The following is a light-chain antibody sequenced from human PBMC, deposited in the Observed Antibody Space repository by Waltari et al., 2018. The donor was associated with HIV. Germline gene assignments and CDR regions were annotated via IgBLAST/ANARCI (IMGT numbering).Light chain of an antibody. CDR3: AAWDDSLSGPWV. J-gene: IGLJ3*02. CDR2: RNK. V-gene: IGLV1-47*01. Sequence: QSVLTQPPSVSGTPGQRVPLSCSRSSSNTGSNSVYWYQQLPGTAPKLLIYRNKQRPSGVPDRFSGSKAGTSASLAISGLRSEDEADYYCAAWDDSLSGPWVFGGGTKLTVL. CDR1: SSNTGSNS.